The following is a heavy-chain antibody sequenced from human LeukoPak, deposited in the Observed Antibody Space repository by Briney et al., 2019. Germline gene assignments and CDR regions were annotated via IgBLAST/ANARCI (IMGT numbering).Heavy chain of an antibody. CDR1: GGSFSGYY. CDR2: INHSGST. J-gene: IGHJ5*02. D-gene: IGHD6-6*01. Sequence: SETLSLTCTVYGGSFSGYYWSWIRQPPGKGLEWIGEINHSGSTNYNPSLKSRVTISVDTSKNQFSLKLSSVTAADTAVYYCARKTAYSSSSPWFDPWGQGTLVTVSS. V-gene: IGHV4-34*01. CDR3: ARKTAYSSSSPWFDP.